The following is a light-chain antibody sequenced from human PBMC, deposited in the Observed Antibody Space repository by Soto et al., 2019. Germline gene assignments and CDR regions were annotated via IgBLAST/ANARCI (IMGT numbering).Light chain of an antibody. CDR2: EGT. Sequence: QSVLTQPASVSGSPGQSITISCTGSSSDVGSYYLVSWYQQHPDKAPKLLIYEGTKRPSGVSIRFSGSKSGNTASLTISGLQAEDEADYYCCSYAGSSTPCVFGSGTKVTVL. CDR1: SSDVGSYYL. J-gene: IGLJ1*01. CDR3: CSYAGSSTPCV. V-gene: IGLV2-23*01.